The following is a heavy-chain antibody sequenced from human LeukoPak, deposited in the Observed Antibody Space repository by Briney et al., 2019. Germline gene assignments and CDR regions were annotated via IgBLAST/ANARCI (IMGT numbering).Heavy chain of an antibody. J-gene: IGHJ4*02. CDR1: GFTFSSYG. V-gene: IGHV3-21*01. CDR2: ISSSSSYI. CDR3: ARARGYSGYDITNFDY. Sequence: GGSLRLSCAASGFTFSSYGMSWVRQAPGKGLEWVSSISSSSSYIYYADSVKGRFTISRDNAKNSLYLQMNSLRAEDTAVYYCARARGYSGYDITNFDYWGQGTLVTVSS. D-gene: IGHD5-12*01.